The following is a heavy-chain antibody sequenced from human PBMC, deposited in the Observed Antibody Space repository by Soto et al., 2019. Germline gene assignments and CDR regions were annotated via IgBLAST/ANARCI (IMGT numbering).Heavy chain of an antibody. D-gene: IGHD2-2*01. CDR1: GGTFSSYA. CDR2: IIPISDTT. V-gene: IGHV1-69*13. CDR3: ARSQGSSTSLEIYYYYYYGMDV. J-gene: IGHJ6*02. Sequence: ASVKVSCKASGGTFSSYAISWVRQAPGQGLEWMGGIIPISDTTNYAQKFQGRVTITADESTSTAYMELSSLRSEDMAVYYCARSQGSSTSLEIYYYYYYGMDVWGQGTTVTVSS.